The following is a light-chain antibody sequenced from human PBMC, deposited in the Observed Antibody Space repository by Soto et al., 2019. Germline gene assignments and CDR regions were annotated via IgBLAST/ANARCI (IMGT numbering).Light chain of an antibody. Sequence: QSVLTQPASVSGSPGQSSTISCTGTSSDVGGYNYVSWYQQHPGKAPKLMIYDVSNRPSGVSNRFSGSKSGNTASLTISGLQAEDEADYYCCSYTSSSTAVFGGGTQLTVL. CDR1: SSDVGGYNY. V-gene: IGLV2-14*01. J-gene: IGLJ7*01. CDR3: CSYTSSSTAV. CDR2: DVS.